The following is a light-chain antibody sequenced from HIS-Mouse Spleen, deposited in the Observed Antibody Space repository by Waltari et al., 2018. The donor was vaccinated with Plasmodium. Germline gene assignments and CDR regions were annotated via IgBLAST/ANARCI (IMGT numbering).Light chain of an antibody. V-gene: IGLV5-45*03. J-gene: IGLJ3*02. CDR1: SGINVGTYR. Sequence: QAVLTQPSSLSASPGASASLTCTLRSGINVGTYRIYWYQQTPGSPPQYLLRYKADSDRQQCSVVPIRLSESKDASANAGMLLLSGLQLEDEAYYYCMIWHSSAWVFCGVTKLTVL. CDR2: YKADSDR. CDR3: MIWHSSAWV.